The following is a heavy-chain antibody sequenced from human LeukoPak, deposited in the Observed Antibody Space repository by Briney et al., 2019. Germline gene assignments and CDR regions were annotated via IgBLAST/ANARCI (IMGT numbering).Heavy chain of an antibody. CDR2: IYPGDSDT. Sequence: GESLKIPCKGSGYSFSSYWIVWVRQMPGKGLEWMGIIYPGDSDTRYSPSFQGQVTISADKSISTAYLQWTSLKASDTAIYYCARQPLVRDCGGDCEFDYWGQGTRVSVSS. CDR3: ARQPLVRDCGGDCEFDY. D-gene: IGHD2-21*02. V-gene: IGHV5-51*01. CDR1: GYSFSSYW. J-gene: IGHJ4*02.